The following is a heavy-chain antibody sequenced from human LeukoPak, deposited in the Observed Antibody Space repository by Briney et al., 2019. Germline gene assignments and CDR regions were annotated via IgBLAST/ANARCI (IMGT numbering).Heavy chain of an antibody. J-gene: IGHJ4*02. V-gene: IGHV4-59*01. CDR3: ARDRASAGGFDY. CDR2: ISYNGTT. CDR1: GGSISTYY. D-gene: IGHD2-15*01. Sequence: SETLSLTCTVSGGSISTYYWSWIRQPPGKGLEWIAYISYNGTTNYNPSLQSRVTISVATSKNQFSLKLSSVTAADTALYYCARDRASAGGFDYWGQGTLVTVSS.